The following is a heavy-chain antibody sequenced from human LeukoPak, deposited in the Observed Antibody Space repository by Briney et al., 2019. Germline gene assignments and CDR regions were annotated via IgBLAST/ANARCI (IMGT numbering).Heavy chain of an antibody. CDR2: IKPDGSAG. V-gene: IGHV3-7*01. CDR3: ARANNSSWHN. D-gene: IGHD6-13*01. J-gene: IGHJ4*02. CDR1: GFTFSSNW. Sequence: GGSLRLSCATSGFTFSSNWMSWVRHVPGRGLDWVANIKPDGSAGYYAASVKGRFTVSRDNAKNSLYLQMNSLRVEDTTVYYCARANNSSWHNWGQGTLVTVAS.